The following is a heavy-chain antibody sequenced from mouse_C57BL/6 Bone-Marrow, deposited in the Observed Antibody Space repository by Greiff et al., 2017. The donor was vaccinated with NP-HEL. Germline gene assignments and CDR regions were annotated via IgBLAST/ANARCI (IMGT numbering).Heavy chain of an antibody. CDR1: GYAFSSSW. V-gene: IGHV1-82*01. Sequence: VQRVESGPELVKPGASVKISCKASGYAFSSSWMNWVKQRPGKGLEWIGRIYPGDGDTNYNGKFKGKVTLTADKSSSTAYMQLSSLTSDDSAVYFCATVPPFAYWGQGTLVTVSA. CDR2: IYPGDGDT. J-gene: IGHJ3*01. CDR3: ATVPPFAY. D-gene: IGHD1-1*01.